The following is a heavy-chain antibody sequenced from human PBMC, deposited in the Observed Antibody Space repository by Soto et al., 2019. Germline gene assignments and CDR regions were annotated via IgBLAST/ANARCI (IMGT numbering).Heavy chain of an antibody. D-gene: IGHD2-8*02. V-gene: IGHV3-48*01. CDR3: ARDPKSGISYFDS. CDR2: IGGTGTTK. J-gene: IGHJ4*02. CDR1: GFTFSSYS. Sequence: GGSLRLSCRASGFTFSSYSMNWVRQAPGRGLEWVSFIGGTGTTKYYADSVKGRFTISRDNAGNSLYLQMTSLRADDTAVYYCARDPKSGISYFDSWGQGVLVTVSS.